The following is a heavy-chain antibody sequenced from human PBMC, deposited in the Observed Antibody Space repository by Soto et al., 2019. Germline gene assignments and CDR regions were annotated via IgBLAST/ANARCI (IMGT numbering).Heavy chain of an antibody. CDR2: ISYDGSNK. J-gene: IGHJ4*02. V-gene: IGHV3-30*18. Sequence: GGSLRLSCAASGFTFSSYGMHWVRQAPGKGLEWVAVISYDGSNKYYADSVKGRFTISRDNSKNTLYLQMNSLRAEDTAVYYCAKTPPYDSSGYYSELDYWGQGTLVTVSS. CDR3: AKTPPYDSSGYYSELDY. CDR1: GFTFSSYG. D-gene: IGHD3-22*01.